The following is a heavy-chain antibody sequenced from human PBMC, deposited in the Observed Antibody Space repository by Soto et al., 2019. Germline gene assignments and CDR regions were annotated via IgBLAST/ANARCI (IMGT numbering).Heavy chain of an antibody. V-gene: IGHV4-39*07. J-gene: IGHJ5*02. CDR1: RGYISSSGCH. D-gene: IGHD5-12*01. CDR2: VYYSGTT. CDR3: ARENRARIVATIPVWFDP. Sequence: SETLSLTCTVSRGYISSSGCHWDWIRQPPGKGLEWIVSVYYSGTTYYNTSLKGRVTISVDTSKNQFSLKLSSVTAADTAVYYCARENRARIVATIPVWFDPWGQGTLVTVSS.